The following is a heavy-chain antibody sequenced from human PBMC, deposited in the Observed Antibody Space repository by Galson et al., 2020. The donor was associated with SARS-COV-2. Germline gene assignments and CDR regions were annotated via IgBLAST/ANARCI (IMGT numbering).Heavy chain of an antibody. D-gene: IGHD5-18*01. CDR3: ASHTAPYYSYYYMDV. V-gene: IGHV3-66*02. CDR2: IFRGGNT. CDR1: GFTVTSNY. J-gene: IGHJ6*03. Sequence: GGTLSLSCAASGFTVTSNYITWVRQAPGKGLERVTVIFRGGNTYYADSVKGQFTISRDSSKNTLYLQMNSLRADDTAVYYCASHTAPYYSYYYMDVWGKGSTVTISS.